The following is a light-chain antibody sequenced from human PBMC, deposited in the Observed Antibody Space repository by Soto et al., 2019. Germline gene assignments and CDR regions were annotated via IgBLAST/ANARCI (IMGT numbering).Light chain of an antibody. CDR1: SSDIGAYDY. CDR2: EVT. Sequence: QSALTQPASGSGSPGQSITISCTGTSSDIGAYDYVSWYQQHPGKAPKVMIFEVTYRPSGVSNRFSGSKSGNTASLTISGLQCEDEADYYCCSNTLSSTYVFGTGTKLTVL. V-gene: IGLV2-14*01. J-gene: IGLJ1*01. CDR3: CSNTLSSTYV.